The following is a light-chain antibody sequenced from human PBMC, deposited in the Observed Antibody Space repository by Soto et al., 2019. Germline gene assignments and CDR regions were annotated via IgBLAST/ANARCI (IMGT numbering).Light chain of an antibody. CDR3: CSYVGRNTYV. V-gene: IGLV2-11*01. Sequence: QSALTQPRSASGSPGQSITISCTGTSSDVGGYNYVSWYQQHPAKAPKLIIFDVSKRPSGVPNRFSGSKSGNTASLTISGLRAEDEADYYCCSYVGRNTYVFGTGTKDTVL. J-gene: IGLJ1*01. CDR2: DVS. CDR1: SSDVGGYNY.